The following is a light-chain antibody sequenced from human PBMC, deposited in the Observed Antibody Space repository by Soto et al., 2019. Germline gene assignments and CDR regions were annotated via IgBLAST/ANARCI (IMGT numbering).Light chain of an antibody. J-gene: IGLJ3*02. Sequence: QSALTQPASVSGSPGQSITISCTGTSSDVGAYNYVSWYQQHPGKAPKLMIYEVSNRPSGVSNRFSGSKSGNTASLTISGLQAEDEADYYWTSFTTSSTWVFGGGTKLTVL. CDR3: TSFTTSSTWV. CDR1: SSDVGAYNY. V-gene: IGLV2-14*01. CDR2: EVS.